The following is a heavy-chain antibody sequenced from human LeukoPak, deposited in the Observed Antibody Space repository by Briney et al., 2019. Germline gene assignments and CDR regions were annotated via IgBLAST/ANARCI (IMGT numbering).Heavy chain of an antibody. V-gene: IGHV4-59*08. CDR1: GGSLSTYF. D-gene: IGHD3-16*01. CDR2: VYYSGTT. J-gene: IGHJ3*02. CDR3: ARRTGEGAFDI. Sequence: SETLSLTCTVSGGSLSTYFWTWIRQPPGKGLEWLGYVYYSGTTNYNPSLKGRVTISVDTSKNQFSLQLSPVTAADTAVYYCARRTGEGAFDIWGQGTMVTVSS.